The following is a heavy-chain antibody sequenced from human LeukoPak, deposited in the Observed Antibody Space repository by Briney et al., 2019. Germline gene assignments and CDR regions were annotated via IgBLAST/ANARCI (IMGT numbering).Heavy chain of an antibody. CDR2: INPDGSVT. V-gene: IGHV3-74*01. CDR3: SRDTYGYGDH. CDR1: GFSLSNYW. D-gene: IGHD5-18*01. Sequence: GGSLRLSCSPSGFSLSNYWMHWVRQAPGKGLVWVSRINPDGSVTNHADSVKGRFTISRDNAKNTLYLQMNSLRVEDTAVYYCSRDTYGYGDHWGQGTLVPVSS. J-gene: IGHJ4*02.